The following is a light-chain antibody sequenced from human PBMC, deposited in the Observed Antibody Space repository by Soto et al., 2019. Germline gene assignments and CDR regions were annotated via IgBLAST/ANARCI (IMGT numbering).Light chain of an antibody. Sequence: ETVMTQSPAALSVSPGQGATLSCRASQRVGNDVAWYQHRSGQAPRLLISSASIRATGIPDRFSGSGSGTEFTLTISSLQPDDFATYYCQHYNSYSEAFGQGTKVDIK. V-gene: IGKV3D-15*01. J-gene: IGKJ1*01. CDR3: QHYNSYSEA. CDR2: SAS. CDR1: QRVGND.